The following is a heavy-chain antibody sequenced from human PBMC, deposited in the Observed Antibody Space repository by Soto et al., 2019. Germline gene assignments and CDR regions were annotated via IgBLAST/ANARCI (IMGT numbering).Heavy chain of an antibody. CDR3: ARGVGYYYYYYMDV. J-gene: IGHJ6*03. CDR1: GGSFSGYY. V-gene: IGHV4-34*01. Sequence: SETLSLTCAVYGGSFSGYYWSWIRQPPGKGLEWIGEINHSGSTNYNPSLKSRVTISVDTSKNQFSLKLSSVTAADTAVYYCARGVGYYYYYYMDVWGKGTTVTVSS. CDR2: INHSGST.